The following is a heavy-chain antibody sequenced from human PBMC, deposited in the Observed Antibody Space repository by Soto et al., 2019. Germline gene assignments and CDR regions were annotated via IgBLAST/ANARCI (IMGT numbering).Heavy chain of an antibody. Sequence: QVQLQESGPGVMKPSGTLSLTCTVSGDSISSTKWWSWVRQPPGERLEWIGEVFHSGTANYNPSLKSRLTFSADTSKNQFSLKLTSVTAADTAVYYCASASGDYLVLGGYYLDSWGQGTLVTVSS. V-gene: IGHV4-4*02. CDR3: ASASGDYLVLGGYYLDS. J-gene: IGHJ4*02. CDR2: VFHSGTA. D-gene: IGHD4-17*01. CDR1: GDSISSTKW.